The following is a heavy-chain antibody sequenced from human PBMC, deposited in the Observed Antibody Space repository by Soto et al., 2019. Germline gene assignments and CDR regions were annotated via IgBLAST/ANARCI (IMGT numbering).Heavy chain of an antibody. CDR1: GGSISIGGYY. Sequence: SETLSLTCPVSGGSISIGGYYWSWIRQHPGKGLEWIGYIYYSGSTYDNPSLKSRVTMSVDTSKNQFSLRLSSVTAADTALYFCARHSLAIRKNNWFDPGGQGIMVTVSS. CDR2: IYYSGST. D-gene: IGHD3-16*02. CDR3: ARHSLAIRKNNWFDP. J-gene: IGHJ5*02. V-gene: IGHV4-31*03.